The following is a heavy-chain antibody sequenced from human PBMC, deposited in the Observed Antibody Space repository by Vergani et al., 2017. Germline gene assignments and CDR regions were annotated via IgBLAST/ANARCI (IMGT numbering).Heavy chain of an antibody. Sequence: QLHLQESGPGLVKPSQTLSLNCAASGGSISSGAFSWGWIRQPPGRGLQWIGHIFQSGSPDYNASLKSRVNISLDKSKNHFSLSLSSVTAADTAVYYCARNPYCGGDCYSDAFDIWGQGTMVTVSS. V-gene: IGHV4-30-2*02. D-gene: IGHD2-21*02. CDR2: IFQSGSP. CDR1: GGSISSGAFS. CDR3: ARNPYCGGDCYSDAFDI. J-gene: IGHJ3*02.